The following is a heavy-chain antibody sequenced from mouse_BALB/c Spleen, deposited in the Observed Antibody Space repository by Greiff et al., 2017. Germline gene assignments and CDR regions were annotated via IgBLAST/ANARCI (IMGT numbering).Heavy chain of an antibody. CDR1: GFSLTSYG. J-gene: IGHJ3*01. CDR3: ARDEITFTWFAY. V-gene: IGHV2-9*02. Sequence: VQVVESGPGLVAPSQSLSITCTVSGFSLTSYGVHWVRQPPGKGLEWLGVIWAGGSTNYNSALMSILSISNDNSKSQVFLKMNSLQTDDTAMYYCARDEITFTWFAYWGQGTLVTVSA. CDR2: IWAGGST. D-gene: IGHD2-4*01.